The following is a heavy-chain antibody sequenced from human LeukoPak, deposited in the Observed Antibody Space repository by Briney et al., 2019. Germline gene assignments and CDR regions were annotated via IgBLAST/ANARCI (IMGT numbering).Heavy chain of an antibody. CDR3: AKGGDSSAWSLQVY. V-gene: IGHV3-23*01. CDR2: ITGSGTNT. D-gene: IGHD6-19*01. J-gene: IGHJ4*02. CDR1: GFTFSSYA. Sequence: GGSLRLSCAASGFTFSSYAMSWVRQAPGKGLEWVSAITGSGTNTYYADSVKGRFTISRGSSKNTLYLQMNSLRAEDTAIYYCAKGGDSSAWSLQVYWGQGTLVTVSS.